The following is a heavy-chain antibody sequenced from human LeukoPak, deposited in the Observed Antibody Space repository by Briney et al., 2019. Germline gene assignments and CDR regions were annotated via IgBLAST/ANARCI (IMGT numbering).Heavy chain of an antibody. J-gene: IGHJ4*02. V-gene: IGHV1-69*04. CDR2: IIPFVGTP. CDR1: EGTFGSSA. CDR3: ARARLGDLDFFES. D-gene: IGHD3-16*01. Sequence: SVRFSRKALEGTFGSSAFSWVRQAPGQGLECMGRIIPFVGTPDYSQRFQGRVTIGLDKSTSTVYMQLSSLTSEDTAMYYCARARLGDLDFFESWGQGTLVTVSS.